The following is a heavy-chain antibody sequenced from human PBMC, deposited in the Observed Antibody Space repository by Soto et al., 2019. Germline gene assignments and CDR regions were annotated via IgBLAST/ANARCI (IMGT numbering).Heavy chain of an antibody. CDR2: IIPIIGII. CDR3: AIRDSRWERHWFDP. V-gene: IGHV1-69*02. J-gene: IGHJ5*02. CDR1: GGTFSTYT. D-gene: IGHD1-26*01. Sequence: ASEKVSCKASGGTFSTYTITWVRQAPGQGLEWMGRIIPIIGIINYAQKFQGRVTISADKFTGTAYMELTGLRSEDTAVYYCAIRDSRWERHWFDPWGPG.